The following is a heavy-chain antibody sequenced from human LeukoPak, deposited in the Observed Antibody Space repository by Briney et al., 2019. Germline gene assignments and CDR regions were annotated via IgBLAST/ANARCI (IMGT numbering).Heavy chain of an antibody. Sequence: PGGSLRLSCVASGFSFSTYAMTWVRQAPGRGLEWDSAIDGSGHHIFYRDSVKGRFSTPSHNSRPTLFLQINSLTPEHSAVYDCAKNFGPGNAYNDYWGQGILVTVSS. CDR1: GFSFSTYA. CDR3: AKNFGPGNAYNDY. J-gene: IGHJ4*02. CDR2: IDGSGHHI. D-gene: IGHD4-23*01. V-gene: IGHV3-23*01.